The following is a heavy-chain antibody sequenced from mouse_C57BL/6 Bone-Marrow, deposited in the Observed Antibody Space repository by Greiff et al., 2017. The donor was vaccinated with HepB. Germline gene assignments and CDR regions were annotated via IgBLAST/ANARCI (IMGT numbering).Heavy chain of an antibody. V-gene: IGHV5-12*01. CDR2: ISNGGGST. J-gene: IGHJ3*01. D-gene: IGHD1-1*01. CDR3: ARRDYYGSSWFAY. Sequence: EVKLVESGGGLVQPGGSLKLSCAASGFTFSDYYMYWVRQTPEKRLEWVAYISNGGGSTYYPDTVKGRLPISRDNAKNTLYLQMSRLKSEDTAMYYCARRDYYGSSWFAYWGQGTLVTVSA. CDR1: GFTFSDYY.